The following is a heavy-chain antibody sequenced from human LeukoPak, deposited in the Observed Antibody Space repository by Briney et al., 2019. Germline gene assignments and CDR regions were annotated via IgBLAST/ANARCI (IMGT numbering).Heavy chain of an antibody. Sequence: GGSLRLSCAASGFTFTNYFMHWVRQAPGKGLVWVSRINSDGTSTMYADSVKGRFTISRDNAKNTLYLQMNSLRDEDTAVYYCARRVDATRWFDPGGQGSLVTVSS. CDR2: INSDGTST. CDR3: ARRVDATRWFDP. D-gene: IGHD2-15*01. V-gene: IGHV3-74*03. CDR1: GFTFTNYF. J-gene: IGHJ5*02.